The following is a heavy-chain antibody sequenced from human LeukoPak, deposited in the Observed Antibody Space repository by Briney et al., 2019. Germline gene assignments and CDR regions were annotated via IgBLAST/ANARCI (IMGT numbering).Heavy chain of an antibody. CDR2: ISGSGGST. CDR3: AKDPNSYCSGSSCYHDY. V-gene: IGHV3-23*01. D-gene: IGHD2-15*01. CDR1: GFTFSSYA. J-gene: IGHJ4*02. Sequence: GGSLRLSCAASGFTFSSYAMTWVRQAPGKGLEWVSVISGSGGSTYYADSVKSRFTISRDNSKNTLYLQMNSLRAEDTAVYYCAKDPNSYCSGSSCYHDYWGQGTLVTVSS.